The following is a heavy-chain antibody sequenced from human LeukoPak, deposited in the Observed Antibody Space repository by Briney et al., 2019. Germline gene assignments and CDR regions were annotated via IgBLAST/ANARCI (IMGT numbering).Heavy chain of an antibody. CDR1: GDSITSSSYY. CDR2: VFQSVAT. D-gene: IGHD3-10*01. CDR3: AREYYGTFEI. V-gene: IGHV4-39*01. J-gene: IGHJ4*02. Sequence: PSETLSLTCTVSGDSITSSSYYWAWIRQPPGTGLEWIGSVFQSVATYYNPSLQSRVTMSIDPSKNQCSLRLSSVTAADTAVYYCAREYYGTFEIWGQGTLVPVSP.